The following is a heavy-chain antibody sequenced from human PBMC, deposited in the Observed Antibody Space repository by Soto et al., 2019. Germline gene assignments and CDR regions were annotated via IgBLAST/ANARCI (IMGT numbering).Heavy chain of an antibody. CDR2: IESSGPT. CDR3: ARGNVVAIDY. J-gene: IGHJ4*02. Sequence: PSETLSLTCLVSVDSISSFSDYWAWIRQPPGKGLEWIASIESSGPTFYNPSLKSRVSISLDTSKNEFSLKLSSVTAADTAVYYCARGNVVAIDYWGQGTLVTVS. CDR1: VDSISSFSDY. D-gene: IGHD2-21*01. V-gene: IGHV4-39*07.